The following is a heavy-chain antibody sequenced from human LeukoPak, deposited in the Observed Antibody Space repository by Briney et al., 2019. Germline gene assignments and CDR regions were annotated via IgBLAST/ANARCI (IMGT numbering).Heavy chain of an antibody. D-gene: IGHD6-13*01. CDR3: ARGAAGTVPFDY. Sequence: SETLSLTCTVSGGSFSSTFYYWGWIRQPPGKGLEWIGYTHYSGSTDYNPSLKTRVTISVDTSKNKFSLKLSSVTAADTAVYYCARGAAGTVPFDYWGQGTLVTVSS. CDR1: GGSFSSTFYY. CDR2: THYSGST. J-gene: IGHJ4*02. V-gene: IGHV4-61*05.